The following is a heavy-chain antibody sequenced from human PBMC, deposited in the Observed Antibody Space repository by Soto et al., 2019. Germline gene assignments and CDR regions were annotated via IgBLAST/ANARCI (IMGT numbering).Heavy chain of an antibody. CDR1: GYTFTGHY. CDR2: IGPESGAT. V-gene: IGHV1-2*02. Sequence: ASVKVSCKASGYTFTGHYIHWVRQAPEQGPEWMGEIGPESGATRYAQKFQGRVTMTMDMPITTVYMELSNLSPDDTAVYYCGRGRSGQIVVFYWGQGTPVTVSS. CDR3: GRGRSGQIVVFY. D-gene: IGHD5-12*01. J-gene: IGHJ4*02.